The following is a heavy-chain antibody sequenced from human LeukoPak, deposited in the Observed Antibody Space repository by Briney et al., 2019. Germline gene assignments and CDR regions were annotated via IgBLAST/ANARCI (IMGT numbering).Heavy chain of an antibody. CDR3: AKTYGDNGRFHY. V-gene: IGHV3-23*01. CDR2: ITGGGSST. J-gene: IGHJ4*02. Sequence: PGGSLRLSCAASGFTFSDYAMTWVRQAPGKGLEWVSGITGGGSSTYYADSVNGRFTISKDDSKNTLYLQMNSLRAEDTAVYYCAKTYGDNGRFHYWGQGTLVTVSS. D-gene: IGHD4-17*01. CDR1: GFTFSDYA.